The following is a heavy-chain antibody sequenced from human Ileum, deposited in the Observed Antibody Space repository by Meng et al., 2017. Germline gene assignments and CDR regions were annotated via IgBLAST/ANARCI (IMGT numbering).Heavy chain of an antibody. J-gene: IGHJ4*02. CDR2: INHSGST. CDR1: GGSFSGYY. Sequence: QVQLQQGGAGLLKPSEALSLTCAGYGGSFSGYYWSWIRQPPGKGLEWIGEINHSGSTNYNPSLKSRVTMSVDKSKSQFSLMLTSVTAADTAIYYCARHGGYSQDFWGQGTLVTVSS. V-gene: IGHV4-34*01. CDR3: ARHGGYSQDF. D-gene: IGHD4-23*01.